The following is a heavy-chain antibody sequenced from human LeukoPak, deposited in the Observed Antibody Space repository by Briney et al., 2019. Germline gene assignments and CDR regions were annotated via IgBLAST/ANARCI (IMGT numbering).Heavy chain of an antibody. Sequence: PSETLSLTCTVSGGSISSYYWSWIRQRPGKGLEWIGYIYYSGTTNYNPSLKSRVTISVDTSKNQFSLKLSSVTAADTAVYYCARAGPHYYGSGSYYFDYWGQGTLVTVSS. CDR1: GGSISSYY. CDR2: IYYSGTT. J-gene: IGHJ4*02. V-gene: IGHV4-59*01. D-gene: IGHD3-10*01. CDR3: ARAGPHYYGSGSYYFDY.